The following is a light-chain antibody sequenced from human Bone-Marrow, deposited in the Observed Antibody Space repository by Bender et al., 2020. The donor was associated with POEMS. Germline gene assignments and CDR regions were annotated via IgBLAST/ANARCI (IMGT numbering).Light chain of an antibody. V-gene: IGLV2-18*02. Sequence: QSALTQPPSVSGSPGQSVTISCTGTISDVGSYNRVSWYQQSPGTAPKLMIYEISNRPSGVPDRFSGSKSGNTASLTISGLQAEDEADYYCSSYTSTLTWVFGGGTKLTVL. CDR3: SSYTSTLTWV. CDR2: EIS. J-gene: IGLJ3*02. CDR1: ISDVGSYNR.